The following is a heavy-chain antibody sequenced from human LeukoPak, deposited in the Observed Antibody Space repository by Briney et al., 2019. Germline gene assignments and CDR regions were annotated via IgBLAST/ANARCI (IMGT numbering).Heavy chain of an antibody. V-gene: IGHV1-69*05. CDR3: AREGFGYCSSTSCYSY. D-gene: IGHD2-2*02. CDR2: IIPIFGTA. Sequence: SVKVSCKASGGTFSSYAISWVRQAPGQGLEWMGGIIPIFGTANYAQKFQGRVTITTDESTSTAYMELSSLRSEDTAVYYCAREGFGYCSSTSCYSYWGQGTLVTVSS. CDR1: GGTFSSYA. J-gene: IGHJ4*02.